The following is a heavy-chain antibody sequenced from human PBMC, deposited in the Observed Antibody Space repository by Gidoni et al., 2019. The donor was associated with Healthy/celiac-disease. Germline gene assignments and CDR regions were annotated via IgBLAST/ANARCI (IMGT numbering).Heavy chain of an antibody. CDR3: ARAGIAAAGIDY. V-gene: IGHV4-31*03. CDR1: GGSISSGGYY. CDR2: IYYSGST. J-gene: IGHJ4*02. Sequence: QVQLQESGPGLVTPSQTLSLTCTVSGGSISSGGYYWSWIRQHPGKGLEWIGYIYYSGSTYYNPSLKSRVTISVDTSKNQFSLKLSSVTAADTAVYYCARAGIAAAGIDYWGQGTLVTVSS. D-gene: IGHD6-13*01.